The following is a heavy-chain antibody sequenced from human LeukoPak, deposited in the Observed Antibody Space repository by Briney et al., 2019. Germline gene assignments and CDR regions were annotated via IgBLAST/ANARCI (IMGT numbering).Heavy chain of an antibody. CDR2: ISYDGSDK. D-gene: IGHD1-1*01. CDR1: GFTFSTYA. J-gene: IGHJ6*04. CDR3: ARDLESGMYV. V-gene: IGHV3-30*04. Sequence: GGSLRLSRAASGFTFSTYAMHWVRQAPGKGLEWVAVISYDGSDKYYADSVKGRFTISRDNSKNTLFLQMNSLRGEDTAVYYCARDLESGMYVWGKGTTVTVSS.